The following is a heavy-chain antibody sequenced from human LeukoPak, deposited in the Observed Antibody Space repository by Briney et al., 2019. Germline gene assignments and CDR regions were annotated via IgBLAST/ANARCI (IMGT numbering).Heavy chain of an antibody. Sequence: SVKVSCKASGGTFSSYAISWVRQAPGQGLEWMGGIIPIFGTANYVQKFQGRVTITADESTSTAYMELSSLRSEDTAVYYCARDGSAAAGFSDAFDIWGQGTMVTVSS. V-gene: IGHV1-69*13. CDR3: ARDGSAAAGFSDAFDI. CDR2: IIPIFGTA. J-gene: IGHJ3*02. CDR1: GGTFSSYA. D-gene: IGHD6-13*01.